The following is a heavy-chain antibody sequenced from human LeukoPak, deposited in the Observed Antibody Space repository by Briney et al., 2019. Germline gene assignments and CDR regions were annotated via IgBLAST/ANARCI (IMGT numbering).Heavy chain of an antibody. Sequence: GGSLRLSCAASGFTFSSFGMNWVRQAPGKGLEYIGRIKSKTDGGTTYYAAPVKGRFTISRDDSKNTLYLQMNSLKIEDTALYYCTTDFRLWGQGTLVTVSS. CDR3: TTDFRL. V-gene: IGHV3-15*01. CDR2: IKSKTDGGTT. CDR1: GFTFSSFG. J-gene: IGHJ1*01.